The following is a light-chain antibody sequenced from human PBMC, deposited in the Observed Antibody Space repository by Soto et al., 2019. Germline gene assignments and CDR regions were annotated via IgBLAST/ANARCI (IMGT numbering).Light chain of an antibody. J-gene: IGKJ1*01. V-gene: IGKV3-15*01. CDR2: DAS. CDR3: QQYHNWPWT. CDR1: QSVSSY. Sequence: EIVLTQSPATLSLSPGERATLSCRASQSVSSYLAWYQQKPGQAPRLLIYDASTRATGVPARFSGSGSGTEFTLAISSLQSEDFAVYFCQQYHNWPWTFGQGTKVDIK.